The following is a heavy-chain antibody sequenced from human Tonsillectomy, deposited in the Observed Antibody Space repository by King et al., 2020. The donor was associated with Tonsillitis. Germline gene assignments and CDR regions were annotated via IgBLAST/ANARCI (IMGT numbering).Heavy chain of an antibody. CDR2: INWNSGSI. CDR1: GFIFDDYA. V-gene: IGHV3-9*01. CDR3: ANDGKIGSFKAYYFDY. J-gene: IGHJ4*02. Sequence: VQLVESGGGLVQPGRSLRLSCAASGFIFDDYAMHWVRPAPGKGLEWVSGINWNSGSIGYADSVKGRFTISRDNAKKSLYLQMNSLRAEDTALYYCANDGKIGSFKAYYFDYWGQGTLVTVSS. D-gene: IGHD1-26*01.